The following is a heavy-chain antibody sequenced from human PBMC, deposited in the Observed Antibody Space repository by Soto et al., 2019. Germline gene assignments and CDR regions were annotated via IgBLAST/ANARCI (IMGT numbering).Heavy chain of an antibody. Sequence: QVQLVESGGGVVQPGRSLRLSCAASGFTSSSYGMHWVRQAPGKGLEWVAVIWYDGSNKYYADSVKGRFTISRDNSKNTLYLQMNSLRAEDTAVYYCARDWRSEYSSPDDYWGQGTLVTVSS. CDR1: GFTSSSYG. CDR2: IWYDGSNK. J-gene: IGHJ4*02. V-gene: IGHV3-33*01. CDR3: ARDWRSEYSSPDDY. D-gene: IGHD6-6*01.